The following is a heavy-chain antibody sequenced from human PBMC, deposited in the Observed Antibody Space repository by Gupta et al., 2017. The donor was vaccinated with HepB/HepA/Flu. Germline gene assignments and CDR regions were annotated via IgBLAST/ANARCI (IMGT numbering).Heavy chain of an antibody. V-gene: IGHV3-23*01. CDR2: ITISGHTT. CDR1: GFTFSSHA. CDR3: ANEIRPNDY. Sequence: EVQLLESGGGLVQPGGSLRLSCAASGFTFSSHAMSWVRQAPGKGVEWVSSITISGHTTYYADSVKGRFTIYRDNSKNTVFLQMNSLRVEDTAVYFCANEIRPNDYWGQGTLVTVSS. J-gene: IGHJ4*02.